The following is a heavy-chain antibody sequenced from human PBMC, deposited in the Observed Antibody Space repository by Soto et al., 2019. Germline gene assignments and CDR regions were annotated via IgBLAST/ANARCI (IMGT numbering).Heavy chain of an antibody. V-gene: IGHV1-69*06. D-gene: IGHD1-1*01. J-gene: IGHJ1*01. CDR3: ARGWNDFPH. Sequence: QVQLVQSGAEVKKPGSSVKVSCKASGGTFSSYVITWVRQAPGQGLECMGGIIPMSGTANYAQKFQGRVTITADKSTSTAYMELSSLRSEDTAVYYCARGWNDFPHWGQGTLVTFSS. CDR1: GGTFSSYV. CDR2: IIPMSGTA.